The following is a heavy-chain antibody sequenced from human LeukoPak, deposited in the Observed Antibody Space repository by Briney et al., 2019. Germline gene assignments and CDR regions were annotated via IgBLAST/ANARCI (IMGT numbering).Heavy chain of an antibody. D-gene: IGHD5-12*01. CDR2: ISSSSSYI. CDR3: ARDKARSGWLRFNRGSGIDY. Sequence: GGSLRLSCAASGFTFSSYSMNWVRQAPGKGLEWVSSISSSSSYIYYADSVKGRFTISRDNAKNTLYLQMNSLRAEDTAVYYCARDKARSGWLRFNRGSGIDYWGQGTLVTVSS. J-gene: IGHJ4*02. V-gene: IGHV3-21*01. CDR1: GFTFSSYS.